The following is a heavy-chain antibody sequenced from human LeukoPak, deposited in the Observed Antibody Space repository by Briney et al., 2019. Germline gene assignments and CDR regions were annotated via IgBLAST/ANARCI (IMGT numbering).Heavy chain of an antibody. CDR2: INHSGST. D-gene: IGHD6-13*01. Sequence: SETLPLTSAVYGGSFSGYYWSWIRQPPGKGLEWIGEINHSGSTNYNPSLKSRVTISVDTSKNQFSLKLSSVTAADTAVYYCARYSSSWNKYFQHWGQGTLVTVSS. CDR3: ARYSSSWNKYFQH. CDR1: GGSFSGYY. J-gene: IGHJ1*01. V-gene: IGHV4-34*01.